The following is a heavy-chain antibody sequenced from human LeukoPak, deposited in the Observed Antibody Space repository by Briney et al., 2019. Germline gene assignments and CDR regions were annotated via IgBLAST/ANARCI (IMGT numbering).Heavy chain of an antibody. CDR3: ARPTSSGARDY. CDR2: ISGSGSAI. Sequence: GGSLRLSCAASGFTFSDYYMTWIRQAPGKGLEWVSYISGSGSAIYYADSVKGRFTISRDNAKNSLYLQMNSLRAEDTAVYYCARPTSSGARDYWGQGTLVTVSS. J-gene: IGHJ4*02. D-gene: IGHD3-22*01. CDR1: GFTFSDYY. V-gene: IGHV3-11*01.